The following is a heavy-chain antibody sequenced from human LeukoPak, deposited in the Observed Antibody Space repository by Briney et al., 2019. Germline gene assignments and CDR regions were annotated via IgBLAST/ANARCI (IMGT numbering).Heavy chain of an antibody. J-gene: IGHJ4*02. CDR3: ARRRGYSSSWYDIFDY. V-gene: IGHV5-51*01. D-gene: IGHD6-13*01. Sequence: GESLKISCKGSGYSFTSYWIGWVRQMPGKGLEWMGIIYPGDSDTRYSPSFQGQVTISADKSISTAYLQWSSLKASDTAMYYCARRRGYSSSWYDIFDYWGQGTLVTVSS. CDR1: GYSFTSYW. CDR2: IYPGDSDT.